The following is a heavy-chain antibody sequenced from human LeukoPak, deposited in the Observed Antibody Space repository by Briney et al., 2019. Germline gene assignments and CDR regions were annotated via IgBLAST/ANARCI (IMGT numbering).Heavy chain of an antibody. V-gene: IGHV3-48*01. CDR1: GFTFSSYS. CDR2: ISSGSNTI. CDR3: AREYSSSSGRSFDY. Sequence: GGSLRLSCAASGFTFSSYSMNWVRQAPGKGLEWASYISSGSNTIYYADSVKGRFTISRDNAKNSLYLQMNSLRAEDTAVYYCAREYSSSSGRSFDYWGQGTLVTVSS. D-gene: IGHD6-6*01. J-gene: IGHJ4*02.